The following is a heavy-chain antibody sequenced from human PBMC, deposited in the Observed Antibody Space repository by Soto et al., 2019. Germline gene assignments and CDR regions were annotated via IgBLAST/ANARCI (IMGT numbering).Heavy chain of an antibody. D-gene: IGHD3-10*01. CDR2: VYWDDDE. CDR1: GFSLNTGGVG. CDR3: VRNWRYYGGDYYYGMDA. Sequence: ITLKESGPTLVKPTQPLTLTCTFSGFSLNTGGVGVGWVRQPRGKAMEWLALVYWDDDERSRPSLRSRLNITKDTTNNQVVLTMTNMDPEDTATYYCVRNWRYYGGDYYYGMDAWGQGTTLTVSS. V-gene: IGHV2-5*02. J-gene: IGHJ6*02.